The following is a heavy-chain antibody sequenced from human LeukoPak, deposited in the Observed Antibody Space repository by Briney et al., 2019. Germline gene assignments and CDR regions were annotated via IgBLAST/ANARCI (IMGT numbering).Heavy chain of an antibody. CDR2: ISSSSSYI. Sequence: GGSLRLSYAASGFTFSSYSMNWVRQAPGKGLEWVSSISSSSSYIYYADSVKGRFTISRDNAKNSLYLQMNSLRAEDTAVYYCARTQQQTLDDYWGQGTLVTVSS. V-gene: IGHV3-21*01. CDR1: GFTFSSYS. CDR3: ARTQQQTLDDY. D-gene: IGHD6-13*01. J-gene: IGHJ4*02.